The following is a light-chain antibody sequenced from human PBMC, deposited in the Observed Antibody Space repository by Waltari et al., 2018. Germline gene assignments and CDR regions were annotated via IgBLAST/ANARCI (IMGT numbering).Light chain of an antibody. CDR1: RTVLYDSNNKNY. CDR2: WAS. V-gene: IGKV4-1*01. J-gene: IGKJ2*03. Sequence: DIVMTQSPDSLAVSLGERATINCKSSRTVLYDSNNKNYLAWYQQKPGQPPNLLIYWASTRKYGVPDRFSGSGSGTDFTLTISTLQAEDVAVYYCHQYYNTPYSYGQGTKLEIK. CDR3: HQYYNTPYS.